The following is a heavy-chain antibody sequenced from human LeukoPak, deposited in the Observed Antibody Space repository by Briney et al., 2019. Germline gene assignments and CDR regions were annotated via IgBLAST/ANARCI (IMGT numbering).Heavy chain of an antibody. V-gene: IGHV3-33*01. D-gene: IGHD3-10*01. Sequence: GGSLRLSCAASGFTFSSYGMHWVRQAPGKGLEWVAVIWYDGSNKYYADSVKGRFTISRDNSKNTLYLQMNSLRAEDTAVYYCARDGAGHIPIDYWGQGTLVTVSS. J-gene: IGHJ4*02. CDR2: IWYDGSNK. CDR1: GFTFSSYG. CDR3: ARDGAGHIPIDY.